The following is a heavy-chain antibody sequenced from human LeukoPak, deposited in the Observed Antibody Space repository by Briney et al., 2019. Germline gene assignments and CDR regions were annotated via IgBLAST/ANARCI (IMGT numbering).Heavy chain of an antibody. CDR3: ARGEPLMIVPFYYMYV. V-gene: IGHV1-2*02. J-gene: IGHJ6*03. CDR2: INPNSGGT. D-gene: IGHD3-16*01. CDR1: GYTFTGYY. Sequence: EASVKVSCKASGYTFTGYYMNWVRQAPGQGLEWMGWINPNSGGTNYAQKFQVRVTMTRDTSISTAYMELNRLSSDDTAVYYCARGEPLMIVPFYYMYVWAKGTTVTVSS.